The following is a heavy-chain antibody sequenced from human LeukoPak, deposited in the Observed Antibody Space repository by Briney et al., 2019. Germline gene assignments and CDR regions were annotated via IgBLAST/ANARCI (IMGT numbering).Heavy chain of an antibody. V-gene: IGHV3-11*01. CDR1: GFTFSYYF. CDR3: ARQTGLLDY. J-gene: IGHJ4*02. Sequence: PGGSLLLSCVASGFTFSYYFMNWIRQAPGKGLEGVSYISVSDNTTYYADSVKGRFTISRDNAKNSLYLQMNSLKDEATAVYYCARQTGLLDYWGRGALVTVSS. CDR2: ISVSDNTT. D-gene: IGHD3-9*01.